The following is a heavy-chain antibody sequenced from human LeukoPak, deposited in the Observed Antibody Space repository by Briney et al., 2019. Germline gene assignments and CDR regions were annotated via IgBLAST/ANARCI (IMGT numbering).Heavy chain of an antibody. J-gene: IGHJ3*02. CDR2: IWYDGSNE. V-gene: IGHV3-33*01. Sequence: QPGGSLRLSCAASGFTFSTYGMHWVRQGPGKGLEWVAVIWYDGSNEYYVDSVKGRFTISRDNSKNTLYLQMNSLRAEDTAVYYCARDRRRDGYKLDALDIWGQGTMVTVSS. CDR1: GFTFSTYG. CDR3: ARDRRRDGYKLDALDI. D-gene: IGHD5-24*01.